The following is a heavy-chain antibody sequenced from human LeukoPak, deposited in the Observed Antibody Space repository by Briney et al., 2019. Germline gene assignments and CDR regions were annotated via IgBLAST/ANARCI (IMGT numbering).Heavy chain of an antibody. CDR1: GGSISSYY. J-gene: IGHJ3*02. Sequence: SETLSLTCTVSGGSISSYYWNWIRQPPGKGLEWIGYIYYSGSTNYNPSLKSRVTISVDTSKNQFSLKLSSVTAADTAVYYCASGNPGYADAFDIWGQGTMVTVSS. D-gene: IGHD1-1*01. CDR3: ASGNPGYADAFDI. CDR2: IYYSGST. V-gene: IGHV4-59*08.